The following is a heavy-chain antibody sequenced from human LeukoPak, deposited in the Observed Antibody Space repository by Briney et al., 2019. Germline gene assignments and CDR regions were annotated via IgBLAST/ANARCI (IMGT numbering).Heavy chain of an antibody. J-gene: IGHJ4*02. CDR3: ATFTGTYYNSPDY. Sequence: GGTLRLSCAASGFTISSTYMSWVRQAPGKGLEWVAVIYSGGSTNYTDSVKGRVTISIDKSKNKLYLQTHSLKAEDTALYYCATFTGTYYNSPDYWGQGTLVTVSS. D-gene: IGHD3-10*01. V-gene: IGHV3-53*01. CDR2: IYSGGST. CDR1: GFTISSTY.